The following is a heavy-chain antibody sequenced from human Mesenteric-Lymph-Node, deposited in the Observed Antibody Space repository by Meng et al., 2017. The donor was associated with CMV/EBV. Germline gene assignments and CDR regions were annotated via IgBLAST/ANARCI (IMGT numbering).Heavy chain of an antibody. CDR2: ISGSSSNYI. V-gene: IGHV3-21*01. D-gene: IGHD3-10*01. CDR3: ARVSDFGTTAGY. CDR1: GFTFSIYT. Sequence: GGSLRLSCAASGFTFSIYTMNWVRQAPGKGLEWVSSISGSSSNYIYYADSVKGRFTISRDNAKNSLYLQMNSLRADDTAVYYCARVSDFGTTAGYWGQGTLVTVSS. J-gene: IGHJ4*02.